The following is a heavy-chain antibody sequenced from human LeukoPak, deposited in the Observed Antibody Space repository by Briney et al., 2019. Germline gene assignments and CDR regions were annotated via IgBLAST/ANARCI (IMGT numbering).Heavy chain of an antibody. D-gene: IGHD3-22*01. CDR3: ARHESIYDGSGLFDY. CDR2: IYYSGST. V-gene: IGHV4-59*04. Sequence: SETPSLTCTVSGGSISSYYWSWIRQPPGKGLEWIGYIYYSGSTYYNPSLKSRVTISVDTSKNQFSLKLSSVTAADTAVFYCARHESIYDGSGLFDYWGQGTLVTVSS. CDR1: GGSISSYY. J-gene: IGHJ4*02.